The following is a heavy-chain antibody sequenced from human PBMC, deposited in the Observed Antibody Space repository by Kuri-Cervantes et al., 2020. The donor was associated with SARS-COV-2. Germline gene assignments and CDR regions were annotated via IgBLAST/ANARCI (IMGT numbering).Heavy chain of an antibody. CDR1: GGTFSSYA. J-gene: IGHJ4*02. CDR2: IIPIFGTA. D-gene: IGHD3-9*01. Sequence: SVKVSCKASGGTFSSYAISWVRQAPGQGLEWMGGIIPIFGTANYAQKFQGRVTMTTDTSTSTAYMELRSLRSDDTAVYYCARETFLTRGPMPAPLLDYWGQGTLVTVSS. V-gene: IGHV1-69*05. CDR3: ARETFLTRGPMPAPLLDY.